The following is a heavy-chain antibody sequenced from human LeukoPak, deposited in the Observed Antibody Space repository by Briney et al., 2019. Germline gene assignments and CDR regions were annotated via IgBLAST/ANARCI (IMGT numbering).Heavy chain of an antibody. CDR1: GFTFSSYA. D-gene: IGHD3-22*01. Sequence: GGSLRLSCAASGFTFSSYAMSWVRQAPGKGLEWVSAISGSGGSTYYADSVKGRFTISGDNSKNTLYLQMNSLRAEDTAVYYCAKVVGHPYYYDSSGYSLYFDYWGQGTLVTASS. J-gene: IGHJ4*02. CDR3: AKVVGHPYYYDSSGYSLYFDY. CDR2: ISGSGGST. V-gene: IGHV3-23*01.